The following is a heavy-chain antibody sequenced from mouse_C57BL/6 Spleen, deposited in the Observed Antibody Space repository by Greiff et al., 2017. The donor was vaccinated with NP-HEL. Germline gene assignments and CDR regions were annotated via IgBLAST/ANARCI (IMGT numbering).Heavy chain of an antibody. CDR1: GFNIKDDY. V-gene: IGHV14-4*01. CDR3: TTRQLRLQWFAY. Sequence: EVKLVESGAELVRPGASVKLSCTASGFNIKDDYMHWVKQRPEQGLEWIGWIDPENGDTEYASKFQGKATITADPSSNTAYLQHSSLTSEDTAVYYCTTRQLRLQWFAYWGQGTLVTVSA. J-gene: IGHJ3*01. CDR2: IDPENGDT. D-gene: IGHD3-2*02.